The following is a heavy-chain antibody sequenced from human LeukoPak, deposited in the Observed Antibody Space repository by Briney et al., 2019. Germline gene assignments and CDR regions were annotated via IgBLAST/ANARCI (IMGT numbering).Heavy chain of an antibody. CDR2: VHYSVGT. Sequence: SETLSLTCTVSGGSISSYYWSWIRQPPGRGLEWIGYVHYSVGTNYNPSLKSRVTISVDASNNQFSLKLSSVTAADTAVYYCARVGSYYFDYWGQGILVTVSS. J-gene: IGHJ4*02. CDR1: GGSISSYY. D-gene: IGHD6-6*01. V-gene: IGHV4-59*01. CDR3: ARVGSYYFDY.